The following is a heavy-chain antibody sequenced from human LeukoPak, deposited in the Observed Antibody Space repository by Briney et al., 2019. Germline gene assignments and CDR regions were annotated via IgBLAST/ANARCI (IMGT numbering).Heavy chain of an antibody. J-gene: IGHJ4*02. CDR2: INPNSGGT. Sequence: ASVKVSCKASGYTFTGYYMHWVRQAPGQGLEWMGWINPNSGGTNYAQKFQGRVTMTRDTSISTAYMELSRLRSDDTAVYYCARDHKLAAAGDFDYWGQGTLVTVSS. D-gene: IGHD6-13*01. V-gene: IGHV1-2*02. CDR1: GYTFTGYY. CDR3: ARDHKLAAAGDFDY.